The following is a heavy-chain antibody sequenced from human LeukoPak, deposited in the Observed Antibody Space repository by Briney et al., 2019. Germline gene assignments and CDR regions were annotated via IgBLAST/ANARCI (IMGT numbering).Heavy chain of an antibody. D-gene: IGHD5-12*01. CDR2: INHSGST. V-gene: IGHV4-34*01. CDR1: GGSFSGYY. Sequence: SETLSLTCAVYGGSFSGYYWSWIRQPPGKGLEWIGEINHSGSTNYNPSLKSRVTISVDTSKNQFSLKLSSVTAADTAVYYCARGGWLRFGYFDYWAREPWSPSPQ. CDR3: ARGGWLRFGYFDY. J-gene: IGHJ4*02.